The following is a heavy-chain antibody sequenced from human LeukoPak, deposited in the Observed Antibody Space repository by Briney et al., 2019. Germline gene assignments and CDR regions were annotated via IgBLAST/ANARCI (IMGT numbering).Heavy chain of an antibody. CDR3: ARVDYYDSSGYYYEP. CDR2: IYSGGST. J-gene: IGHJ5*02. V-gene: IGHV3-53*01. D-gene: IGHD3-22*01. CDR1: GFTVSSNY. Sequence: PGGSLRLSCAASGFTVSSNYMSWVRQAPGKGLEWVSVIYSGGSTYYADSVKGRFTISGDNSKNTLYLQMNSLRAEDTAVYYCARVDYYDSSGYYYEPWGQGTLVTVSS.